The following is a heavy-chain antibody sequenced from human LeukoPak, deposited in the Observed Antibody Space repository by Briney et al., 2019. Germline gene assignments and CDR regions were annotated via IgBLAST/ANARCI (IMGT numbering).Heavy chain of an antibody. D-gene: IGHD6-13*01. J-gene: IGHJ4*02. CDR3: ARGGLIAAAGIPVPWAY. CDR1: GYTFTSYG. V-gene: IGHV1-18*04. Sequence: ASVKVSCKASGYTFTSYGISWVRQAPGQGLEWMRWISAYNGNTNYAQKLQGRVTMTTDTSTSTAYMELRSLRSDDTAVYYCARGGLIAAAGIPVPWAYWGQGTLVTVSS. CDR2: ISAYNGNT.